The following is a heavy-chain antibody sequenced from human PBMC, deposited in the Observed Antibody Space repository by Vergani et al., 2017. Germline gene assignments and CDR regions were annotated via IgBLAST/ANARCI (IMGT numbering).Heavy chain of an antibody. CDR1: GFTFSSYG. CDR2: IRYDGSNK. CDR3: AKDYSNYVAGGMDV. Sequence: QVQLVESGGGVVQPGGSLRLSCAASGFTFSSYGMHWVRQAPGKGLEWVAFIRYDGSNKYYADSVKGRFTISRDNSRNTLYLQMNSLRAEDTAVYYCAKDYSNYVAGGMDVGSQGTTVTVSS. J-gene: IGHJ6*02. V-gene: IGHV3-30*02. D-gene: IGHD4-11*01.